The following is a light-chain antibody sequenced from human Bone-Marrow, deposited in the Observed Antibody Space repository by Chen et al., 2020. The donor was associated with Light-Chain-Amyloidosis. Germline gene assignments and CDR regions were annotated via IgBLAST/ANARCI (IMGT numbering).Light chain of an antibody. V-gene: IGKV3-20*01. Sequence: EIVLTQSPGTLSLSPGEGANLSCRASQSVNSGYLSWFQQKHGQPPRLLIYGASNRATGIPDRFSASGSGTVFTLTISGLEPEDFAVYYCQQFHRSPYTLGQGTKLEIK. CDR2: GAS. J-gene: IGKJ2*01. CDR1: QSVNSGY. CDR3: QQFHRSPYT.